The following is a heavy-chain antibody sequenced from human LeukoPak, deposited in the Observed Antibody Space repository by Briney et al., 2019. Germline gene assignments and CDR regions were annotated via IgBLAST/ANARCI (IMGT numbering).Heavy chain of an antibody. Sequence: GGSLRLSCAASGFTFSSYSMTWVRQAPGKGLEWVSSISSSSSYIYYADSVKGRFTISRDNAKNSLYLQMNSLRAEDTAVYYCGRLGIYCSSTSCYPHGMDVWGQGTTVTVSS. CDR3: GRLGIYCSSTSCYPHGMDV. CDR1: GFTFSSYS. CDR2: ISSSSSYI. J-gene: IGHJ6*02. D-gene: IGHD2-2*01. V-gene: IGHV3-21*01.